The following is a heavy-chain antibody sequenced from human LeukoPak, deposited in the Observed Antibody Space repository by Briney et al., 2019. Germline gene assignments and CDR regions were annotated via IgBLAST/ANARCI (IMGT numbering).Heavy chain of an antibody. CDR3: ARGINDYDILTGYRGPGWFDP. CDR2: INPNSGGT. D-gene: IGHD3-9*01. V-gene: IGHV1-2*02. Sequence: ASVKVSCKASGYTFTGYYMHWVRQAPGQGLEWMGWINPNSGGTNYAQKFQGRVTMTRDTSISTAYMELSRLRSDDTAVYCCARGINDYDILTGYRGPGWFDPWGQGTLVTVSS. CDR1: GYTFTGYY. J-gene: IGHJ5*02.